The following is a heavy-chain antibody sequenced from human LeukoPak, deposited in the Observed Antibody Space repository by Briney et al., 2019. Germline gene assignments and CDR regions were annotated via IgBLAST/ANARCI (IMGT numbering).Heavy chain of an antibody. CDR1: GYTFTGYY. Sequence: GASVKVSCKASGYTFTGYYMHWVRQAPGQGLEWMGRINPNSGGTNYVQKFQGRVTMTRDTSISTAYMELSRLRSDDTAVYYCARDKQLVRRPGPIDYWGQGTLVTVSS. CDR3: ARDKQLVRRPGPIDY. J-gene: IGHJ4*02. CDR2: INPNSGGT. D-gene: IGHD6-6*01. V-gene: IGHV1-2*06.